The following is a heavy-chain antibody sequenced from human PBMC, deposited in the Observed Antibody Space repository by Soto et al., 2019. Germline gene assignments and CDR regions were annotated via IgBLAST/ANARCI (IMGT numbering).Heavy chain of an antibody. D-gene: IGHD6-19*01. CDR2: IYYSGST. CDR3: AKGGRQWLVTSDFNY. CDR1: GGSLSSYY. V-gene: IGHV4-59*01. Sequence: SETLSLTCVVSGGSLSSYYWSWIRQPPGKGLEWIGYIYYSGSTNYNPSLKSRVTISVDTSKNQFSLKLSSVTAEDTAVYYCAKGGRQWLVTSDFNYWGQGALVTVSS. J-gene: IGHJ4*02.